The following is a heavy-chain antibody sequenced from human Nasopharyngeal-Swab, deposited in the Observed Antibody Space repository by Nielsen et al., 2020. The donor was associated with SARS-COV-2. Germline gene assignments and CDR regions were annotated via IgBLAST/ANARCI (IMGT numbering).Heavy chain of an antibody. Sequence: WVRQAPGQGLEWMGGIIPIFGTANYAQKFQGRVTITADKSTSTAYMELSSLRSEDTAVYYCARDRIVGATSAFDPWGQGTQVTVSS. D-gene: IGHD1-26*01. V-gene: IGHV1-69*06. J-gene: IGHJ5*02. CDR3: ARDRIVGATSAFDP. CDR2: IIPIFGTA.